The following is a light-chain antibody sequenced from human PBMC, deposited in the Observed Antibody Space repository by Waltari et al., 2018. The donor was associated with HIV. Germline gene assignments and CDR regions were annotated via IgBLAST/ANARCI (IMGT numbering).Light chain of an antibody. Sequence: ELVMTHSPATLSVSPGERATLSCRASQSVSSNLAWYQQKPGQAPRLLIYGASTRATGIPARFSGSGSGTEFTLTISSLQSEDFAVYYCQQYNNWPPEGTFGQGTKVEIK. CDR1: QSVSSN. V-gene: IGKV3-15*01. CDR3: QQYNNWPPEGT. J-gene: IGKJ1*01. CDR2: GAS.